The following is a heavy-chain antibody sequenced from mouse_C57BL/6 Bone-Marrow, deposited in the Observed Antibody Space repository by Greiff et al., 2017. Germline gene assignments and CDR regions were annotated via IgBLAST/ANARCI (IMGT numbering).Heavy chain of an antibody. V-gene: IGHV1-55*01. J-gene: IGHJ2*01. D-gene: IGHD2-3*01. CDR2: IYPGSGST. CDR1: GYTFTSYW. CDR3: AGDGPYYFDD. Sequence: QVQLQQPGAELVKPGASVKMSCKASGYTFTSYWITWVKQRPGQGLAWIGDIYPGSGSTNYNEKFKSKATLTLDTSSSTAYMQLSSVTSEDSAVFYCAGDGPYYFDDWGQGTTLTVSS.